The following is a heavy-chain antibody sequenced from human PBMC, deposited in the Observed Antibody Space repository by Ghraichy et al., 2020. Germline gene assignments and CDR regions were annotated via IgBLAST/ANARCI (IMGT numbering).Heavy chain of an antibody. J-gene: IGHJ6*02. D-gene: IGHD6-13*01. CDR2: IIPIFGTA. CDR1: GGTFSSYA. CDR3: ARDRGGTAGRYYYYGMDV. Sequence: SVKVSCKASGGTFSSYAISWVRQAPGQGLEWMGGIIPIFGTANYAQKFQGRVTITADESTSTAYMELSSLRSEDTAVYYCARDRGGTAGRYYYYGMDVWGQGTTVTVSS. V-gene: IGHV1-69*13.